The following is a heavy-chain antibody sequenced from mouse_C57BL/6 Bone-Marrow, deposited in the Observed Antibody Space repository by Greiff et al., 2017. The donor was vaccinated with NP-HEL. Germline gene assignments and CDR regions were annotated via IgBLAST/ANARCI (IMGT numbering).Heavy chain of an antibody. CDR2: IYPGDGDT. V-gene: IGHV1-80*01. CDR3: ARRGWLRPYYFDD. Sequence: QVQLKQSGAELVKPGASVKISCKASGYAFSSYWMNWVKQRPGKGLEWIGQIYPGDGDTNYNGKFKGKATLTADKSSSTAYMQLSSLTSEDSAVYFCARRGWLRPYYFDDWGQGTTLTVSS. J-gene: IGHJ2*01. CDR1: GYAFSSYW. D-gene: IGHD2-2*01.